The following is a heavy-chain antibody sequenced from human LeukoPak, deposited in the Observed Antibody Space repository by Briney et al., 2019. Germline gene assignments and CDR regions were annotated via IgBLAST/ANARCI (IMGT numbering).Heavy chain of an antibody. D-gene: IGHD2-2*01. Sequence: GGSLRLSCAASGFTFSSYAMSWVRQAPGKGLEWVAFISYDGSNKYYADSVKGRFTISRDNSRTTLYLQMNSLRAEDTAVYHCAKDLPAAYFDYWGQGTLVTVSS. V-gene: IGHV3-30-3*02. CDR1: GFTFSSYA. J-gene: IGHJ4*02. CDR3: AKDLPAAYFDY. CDR2: ISYDGSNK.